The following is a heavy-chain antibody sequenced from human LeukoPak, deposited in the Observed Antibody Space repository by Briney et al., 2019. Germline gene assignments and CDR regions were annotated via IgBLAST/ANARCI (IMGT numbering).Heavy chain of an antibody. CDR3: AREAEAFDY. V-gene: IGHV3-23*01. CDR1: GFAFSFYA. Sequence: PGGSLRLSCEASGFAFSFYAMTWVRQAPGTGLEWVSTINANAINTYYADSVKGRFTISRDNSKSTLYLQLNSLRAEDTAVYYCAREAEAFDYWGQGTLVTVSS. J-gene: IGHJ4*02. CDR2: INANAINT.